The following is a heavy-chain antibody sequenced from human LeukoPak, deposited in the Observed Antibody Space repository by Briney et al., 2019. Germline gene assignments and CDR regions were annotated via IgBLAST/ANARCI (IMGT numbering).Heavy chain of an antibody. V-gene: IGHV1-18*01. D-gene: IGHD3-22*01. J-gene: IGHJ4*02. CDR2: ISGYNGNT. CDR1: GYTFSNYG. Sequence: ASVKVSCKASGYTFSNYGSTWVRQAPGQGLEWMGWISGYNGNTNFAQKLQGRVSMTTDTSTYTSDMELRSLRSDDTAVYYCARSLGDSSGYYPLPFDYWGQGTLVTVSS. CDR3: ARSLGDSSGYYPLPFDY.